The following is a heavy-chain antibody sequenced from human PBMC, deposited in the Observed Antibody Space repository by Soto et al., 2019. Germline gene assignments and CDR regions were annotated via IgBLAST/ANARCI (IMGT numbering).Heavy chain of an antibody. J-gene: IGHJ4*02. D-gene: IGHD3-3*01. V-gene: IGHV3-33*01. CDR2: IWYDGSNK. CDR1: GFTFSSYG. CDR3: ARDWGQEGVWSGYLPEY. Sequence: QVQLVESGGGVVQPGRSLRLSCAASGFTFSSYGMHWVRQAPGKGLEWVAVIWYDGSNKYYADSVKGRFTISRDNSKNTLYLHMNSLRAEDTAVYYCARDWGQEGVWSGYLPEYWGQGTLVTVSS.